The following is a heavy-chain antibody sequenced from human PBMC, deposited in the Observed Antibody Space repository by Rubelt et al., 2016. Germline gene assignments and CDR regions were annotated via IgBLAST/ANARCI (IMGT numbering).Heavy chain of an antibody. Sequence: QVQLQESGPGLVKPSETLSLTCTVSGGSISSYYWSCIRQPPGKGLEWIGYIYYSGRNNYNPSLNGRVTISVDTSKNHVSLKLSSVTAADTAVYYCARTRSGYSSGWYVVFDYWGQGTLVTVSS. CDR2: IYYSGRN. D-gene: IGHD6-19*01. CDR1: GGSISSYY. J-gene: IGHJ4*02. V-gene: IGHV4-59*12. CDR3: ARTRSGYSSGWYVVFDY.